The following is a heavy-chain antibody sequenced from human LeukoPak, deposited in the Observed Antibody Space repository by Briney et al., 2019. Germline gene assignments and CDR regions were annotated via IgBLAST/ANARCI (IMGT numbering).Heavy chain of an antibody. CDR2: INHSGST. D-gene: IGHD5-24*01. V-gene: IGHV4-34*01. CDR1: GGSFSGYY. J-gene: IGHJ3*02. CDR3: ARRDGYNYLRIPLNAFDI. Sequence: SETLSLTCAVYGGSFSGYYWSWVRQPPGKGLEWIGEINHSGSTNYNPSLKSRVTISVDTSKNQFSLKLSSVTAADTAVYYCARRDGYNYLRIPLNAFDIWGQGTMVTVSS.